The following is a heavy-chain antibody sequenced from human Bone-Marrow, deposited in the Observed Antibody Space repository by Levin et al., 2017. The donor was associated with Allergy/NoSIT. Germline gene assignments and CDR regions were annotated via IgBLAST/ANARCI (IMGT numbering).Heavy chain of an antibody. CDR2: ISSSSSYI. J-gene: IGHJ4*02. CDR3: ARDVPTRI. Sequence: GESLKISCAASGFTFSSYSMNWVRQAPGKGLEWVSSISSSSSYIYYADSVKGRFTISRDNAKNSLYLQMNSLRAEDTAVYYCARDVPTRIWGQGTLVTVSS. D-gene: IGHD1-14*01. V-gene: IGHV3-21*01. CDR1: GFTFSSYS.